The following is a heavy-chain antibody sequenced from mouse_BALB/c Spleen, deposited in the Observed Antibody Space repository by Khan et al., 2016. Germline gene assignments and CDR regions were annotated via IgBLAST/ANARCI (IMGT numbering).Heavy chain of an antibody. CDR2: IDPENGDT. J-gene: IGHJ4*01. CDR1: GFNIKDYY. Sequence: VQLKQSGAELVRSGASVKLSCTASGFNIKDYYMHWVKQRPEQGLEWIGWIDPENGDTEYAPKFQGKATMTADTSSNTAYLQLSSLTSEDTAVXSSNACDYKAMNYWGQGTPSTVS. V-gene: IGHV14-4*02. CDR3: NACDYKAMNY.